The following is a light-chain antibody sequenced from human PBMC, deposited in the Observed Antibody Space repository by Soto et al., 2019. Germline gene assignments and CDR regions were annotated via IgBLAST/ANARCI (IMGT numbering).Light chain of an antibody. Sequence: DLPMTQSPSTLSASVGDRVTITCRASQSISSWLAWYQQRPGRAPKLLIFDASNLEGGVPSRFSGSASGTEFTLTISSLQPDDFASYYCHQYSTYPITFGQGTRLEIK. CDR3: HQYSTYPIT. V-gene: IGKV1-5*01. CDR2: DAS. CDR1: QSISSW. J-gene: IGKJ5*01.